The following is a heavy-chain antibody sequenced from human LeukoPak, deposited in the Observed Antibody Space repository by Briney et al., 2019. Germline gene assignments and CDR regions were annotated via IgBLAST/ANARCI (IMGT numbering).Heavy chain of an antibody. CDR3: ARLSWHTHSSGFGYFDY. V-gene: IGHV4-59*08. Sequence: SETLSLTCTVSGDSISSYYWSWIRQPPGKGLDWIGYIYYSGSTNYNPSLKSRITISVDTSKNQFSLRLRSVTAADTAVYYCARLSWHTHSSGFGYFDYWGQGTLVTVSS. D-gene: IGHD6-19*01. CDR2: IYYSGST. CDR1: GDSISSYY. J-gene: IGHJ4*02.